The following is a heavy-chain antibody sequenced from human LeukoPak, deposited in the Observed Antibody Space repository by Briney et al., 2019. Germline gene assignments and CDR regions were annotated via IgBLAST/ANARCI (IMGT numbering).Heavy chain of an antibody. Sequence: GSLRLSCAASGFTFSSYWMTWVRQPPGKGLEWIGEIYHSGSTNYNPSLKSRVTISVDKSKNQFSPKLSSVTAADTAVYYCARDNSGSAYNWFDPWGQGTLVTVSS. CDR2: IYHSGST. V-gene: IGHV4-4*02. CDR1: GFTFSSYW. D-gene: IGHD1-26*01. J-gene: IGHJ5*02. CDR3: ARDNSGSAYNWFDP.